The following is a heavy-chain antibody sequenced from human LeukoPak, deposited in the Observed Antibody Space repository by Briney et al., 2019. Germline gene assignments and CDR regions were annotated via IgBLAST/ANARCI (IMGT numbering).Heavy chain of an antibody. V-gene: IGHV4-59*01. D-gene: IGHD3-22*01. Sequence: SETLSLTRTVSGDSTRSYYCRWIRQPPGKGLEWIGYIYYTRSTNYNPSLNSRVPISHDTPEIQVSPHLTSVTAADTAVYDCARGGTMSSGYAGDGFDIWGQGTLVTVSS. J-gene: IGHJ3*02. CDR3: ARGGTMSSGYAGDGFDI. CDR1: GDSTRSYY. CDR2: IYYTRST.